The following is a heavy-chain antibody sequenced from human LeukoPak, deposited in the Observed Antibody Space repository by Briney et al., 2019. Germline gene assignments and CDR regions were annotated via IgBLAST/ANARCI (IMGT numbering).Heavy chain of an antibody. Sequence: GASVKVSCKASGYTFTSYAMHWVRQAPGQRLEWMGWINAGNGNTKYSQKFQGRVTITRDTSASTAYMELSSLRSEDTAVYYCAVGYCSGGSCLYYYYGMDVWGQGTTVTVSS. CDR1: GYTFTSYA. V-gene: IGHV1-3*01. CDR3: AVGYCSGGSCLYYYYGMDV. J-gene: IGHJ6*02. D-gene: IGHD2-15*01. CDR2: INAGNGNT.